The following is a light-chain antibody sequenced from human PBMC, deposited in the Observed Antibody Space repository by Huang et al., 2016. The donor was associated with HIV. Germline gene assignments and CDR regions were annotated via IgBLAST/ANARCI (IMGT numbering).Light chain of an antibody. CDR1: QDISKY. V-gene: IGKV1-33*01. CDR3: QQYNNLPT. Sequence: DIQMTQSPSSLSASVGDRVTITCQASQDISKYLNWYQQKPGKAPKVRIYDASDLETGVPARFSGSGSGTDFTFTISLLQPEDIATYYYQQYNNLPTFGPGTKVHIK. J-gene: IGKJ3*01. CDR2: DAS.